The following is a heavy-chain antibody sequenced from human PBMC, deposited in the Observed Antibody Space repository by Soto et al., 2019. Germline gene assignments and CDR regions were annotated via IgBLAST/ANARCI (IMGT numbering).Heavy chain of an antibody. V-gene: IGHV3-33*01. Sequence: QVQLVESGGGVVQPGKSLRLSCTASGFTFSTYGMHWVRQAPGKGLEWVAVIWYDGSNKYPGDSLKGRFTISRDNSKNTLYLQMNNLRAEDTAVYYCGRDGALGDTAVVDSWGQGTLVTVSS. CDR2: IWYDGSNK. D-gene: IGHD5-18*01. CDR3: GRDGALGDTAVVDS. J-gene: IGHJ4*02. CDR1: GFTFSTYG.